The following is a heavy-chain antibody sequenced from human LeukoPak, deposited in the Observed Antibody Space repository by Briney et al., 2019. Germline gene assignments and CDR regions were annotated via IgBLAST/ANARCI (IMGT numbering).Heavy chain of an antibody. V-gene: IGHV3-49*03. CDR3: TRSLLWFGELPSNDAFDI. J-gene: IGHJ3*02. Sequence: PGGSLRLSCTASGFTLGDYAMSWFRQAPGKGLEWVGFIRRKAYGGTTEYAASVKGRFTISRDDSKSIAYLQMNSLKTEDTAVYYCTRSLLWFGELPSNDAFDIWGQGTMVTVSS. D-gene: IGHD3-10*01. CDR2: IRRKAYGGTT. CDR1: GFTLGDYA.